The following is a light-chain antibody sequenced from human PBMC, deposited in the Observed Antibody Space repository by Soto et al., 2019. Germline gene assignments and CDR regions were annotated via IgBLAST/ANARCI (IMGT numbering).Light chain of an antibody. CDR2: DAS. CDR1: QSISSW. V-gene: IGKV1-5*01. Sequence: DIQMTQSPSSLSASVGDRVTITCRASQSISSWLAWYQQKPGQAPNLLIYDASSLESGVPSRFSGSGSGTEFTLTISSLQPDDFATYYCQQYNSYSRWTFGQGTKVDI. CDR3: QQYNSYSRWT. J-gene: IGKJ1*01.